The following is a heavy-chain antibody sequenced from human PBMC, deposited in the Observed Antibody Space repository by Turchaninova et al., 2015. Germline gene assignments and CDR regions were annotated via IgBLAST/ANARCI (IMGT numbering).Heavy chain of an antibody. Sequence: EVQVVESGGDLVQPGGSLRLSCVVSGFTFSRYWMSWVRKAPGKGLEWVAQIKEDGSEKYYVDSVKGRFTISRDNAKNSLYLQMNSLRGEDTALYHCVAWGFWNYWGQGTLVTVS. CDR3: VAWGFWNY. D-gene: IGHD3-3*01. CDR1: GFTFSRYW. J-gene: IGHJ4*02. CDR2: IKEDGSEK. V-gene: IGHV3-7*01.